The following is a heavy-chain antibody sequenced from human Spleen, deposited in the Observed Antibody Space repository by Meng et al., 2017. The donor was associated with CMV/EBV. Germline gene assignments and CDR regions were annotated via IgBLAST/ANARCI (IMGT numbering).Heavy chain of an antibody. CDR3: ARDSQQLRIDY. CDR2: ISGSSSYI. CDR1: GFTFSDYY. Sequence: GESLKISCVASGFTFSDYYMSWIRQAPGKGLEWVSYISGSSSYIYYADSVKGRFTISRDNAKNSLYLQMNSLRAEDTAVYYCARDSQQLRIDYWGQGTLVTVSS. V-gene: IGHV3-11*06. D-gene: IGHD6-13*01. J-gene: IGHJ4*02.